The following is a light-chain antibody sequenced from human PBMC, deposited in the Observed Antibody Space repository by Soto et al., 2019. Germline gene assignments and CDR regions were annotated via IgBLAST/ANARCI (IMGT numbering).Light chain of an antibody. CDR1: QTIIGY. V-gene: IGKV1-39*01. Sequence: DIQMTQSPSSLSASIGDSVTITCRASQTIIGYLNWYQQKPGKAPRLLINAASNLQSGVPSRFRGSGSETDVTLTITSLQPEDFATYYCQQSYTTPRTFGQGTKAEIQ. J-gene: IGKJ1*01. CDR2: AAS. CDR3: QQSYTTPRT.